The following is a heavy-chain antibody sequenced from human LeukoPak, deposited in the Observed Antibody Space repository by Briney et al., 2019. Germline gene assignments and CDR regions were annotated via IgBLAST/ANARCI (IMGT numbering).Heavy chain of an antibody. CDR1: GGSISSYY. V-gene: IGHV4-59*01. CDR2: IYYSGST. CDR3: ARPDDYGGTRSFDY. Sequence: SETLSLTCTVSGGSISSYYWSWIRQPPGKGLEWIGYIYYSGSTNYNPSLKSRVTISLDTSKNQFSLKLSSVTAADTAVYYCARPDDYGGTRSFDYWGQGTLVTVSS. D-gene: IGHD4-23*01. J-gene: IGHJ4*02.